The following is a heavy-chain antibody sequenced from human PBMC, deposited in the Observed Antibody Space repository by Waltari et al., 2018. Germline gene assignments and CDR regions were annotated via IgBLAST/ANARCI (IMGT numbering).Heavy chain of an antibody. V-gene: IGHV3-21*02. CDR3: AKGVSKWRMDS. CDR1: GFIFSRYS. CDR2: ISSSTSNI. D-gene: IGHD2-8*01. J-gene: IGHJ4*02. Sequence: EVQLVESGGGLVKPGGSLRLSCAAPGFIFSRYSMNWVRQAPGKGLEWVSFISSSTSNIYYVDSVKGRFTISRDNANNSLYLQMNSLRVEDTAVYYCAKGVSKWRMDSWGRGILVTVSS.